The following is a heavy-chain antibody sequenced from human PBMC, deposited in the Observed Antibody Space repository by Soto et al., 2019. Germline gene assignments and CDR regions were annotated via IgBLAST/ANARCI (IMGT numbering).Heavy chain of an antibody. J-gene: IGHJ4*02. CDR3: ARGRYGEY. V-gene: IGHV1-18*01. D-gene: IGHD3-10*01. Sequence: QVHLVQSGAEVKKPGASVKVSCKGSGYGFTTYGITWVRQAPGQGLEWMAWISAHNGNTNYAQKVQGIVTVTRDTSTSTAYMELRSLRYDATAVYYCARGRYGEYWGQGALVTVSS. CDR2: ISAHNGNT. CDR1: GYGFTTYG.